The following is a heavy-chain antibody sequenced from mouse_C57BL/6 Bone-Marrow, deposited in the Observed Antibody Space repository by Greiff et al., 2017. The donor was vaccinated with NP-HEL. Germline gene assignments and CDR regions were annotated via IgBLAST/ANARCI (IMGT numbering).Heavy chain of an antibody. CDR2: INPGSGGT. CDR1: GYAFTNYL. J-gene: IGHJ1*03. CDR3: AREDYYGSYWYFDV. Sequence: VQLQQSGAELVRPGTSVKVSCKASGYAFTNYLIEWVKQRPGQGLEWIGVINPGSGGTNYNEKFKGKATLTAYKSSSTAYMQLSSLTSEDSAVYFCAREDYYGSYWYFDVWGTGTTVTVSS. V-gene: IGHV1-54*01. D-gene: IGHD1-1*01.